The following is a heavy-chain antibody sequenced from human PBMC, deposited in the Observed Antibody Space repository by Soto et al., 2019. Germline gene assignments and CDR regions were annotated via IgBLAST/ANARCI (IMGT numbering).Heavy chain of an antibody. CDR2: IYYSGST. V-gene: IGHV4-59*08. D-gene: IGHD3-3*01. CDR3: ARHGDDFWSGYYYPQNNWFDP. Sequence: PSETLSLTCSVSGGSISSYYWSWIRKPPGKGLEWIGDIYYSGSTNYNPSLKSRVTISVDTSKNQFSLKLSSVTAADTAVYYCARHGDDFWSGYYYPQNNWFDPWGQGTLVTVSS. J-gene: IGHJ5*02. CDR1: GGSISSYY.